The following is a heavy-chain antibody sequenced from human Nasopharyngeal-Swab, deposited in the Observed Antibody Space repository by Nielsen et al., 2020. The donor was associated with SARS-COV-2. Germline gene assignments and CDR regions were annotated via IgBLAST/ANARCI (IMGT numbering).Heavy chain of an antibody. CDR1: GGSISSGSIRSYY. CDR2: FSYTGIP. J-gene: IGHJ4*02. CDR3: AREVVGGLVDS. Sequence: SETLSLICTVSGGSISSGSIRSYYWSWIRQPPGKGLEWIGYFSYTGIPNYNPSLTSRVTISVDMSKNQFSLKLSSVAAADTAVYYCAREVVGGLVDSLGQGTLVTVSS. D-gene: IGHD1-26*01. V-gene: IGHV4-61*01.